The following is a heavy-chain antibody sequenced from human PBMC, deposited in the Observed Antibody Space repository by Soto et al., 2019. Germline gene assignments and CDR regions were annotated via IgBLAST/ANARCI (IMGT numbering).Heavy chain of an antibody. V-gene: IGHV3-30*03. J-gene: IGHJ4*02. Sequence: QVQLVESGGGVVQPGRSLRLSCAASGFTFSNSGMHWVRQAPGKGLEWVAVISFDGSTKYYADSVKGRFTISRDNSKNTLYLAMNSLRGDDAAVYYCTGQIASGYWGQGTLVTVSS. D-gene: IGHD2-8*02. CDR3: TGQIASGY. CDR2: ISFDGSTK. CDR1: GFTFSNSG.